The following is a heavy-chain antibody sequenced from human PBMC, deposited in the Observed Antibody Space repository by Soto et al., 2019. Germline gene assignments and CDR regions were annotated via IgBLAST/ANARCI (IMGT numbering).Heavy chain of an antibody. V-gene: IGHV3-30-3*01. D-gene: IGHD1-1*01. CDR1: GFTFDTYG. Sequence: GVLRLSCVASGFTFDTYGIHWVRQAPGKGLQWVALISYEGSNTYYADSVRGRFTISRDNSKNALYLQMNTLRPEDTGVYYCARVTPGNNLYYFSGLDFWGQGTSVTVSS. CDR2: ISYEGSNT. J-gene: IGHJ6*02. CDR3: ARVTPGNNLYYFSGLDF.